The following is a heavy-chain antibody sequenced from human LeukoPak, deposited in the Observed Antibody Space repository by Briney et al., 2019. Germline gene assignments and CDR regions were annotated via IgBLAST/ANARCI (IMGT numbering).Heavy chain of an antibody. D-gene: IGHD1-26*01. CDR2: IWYDGSNK. V-gene: IGHV3-33*01. J-gene: IGHJ4*02. CDR1: GFIFSSYG. Sequence: GGSLRLSCAASGFIFSSYGMHWVRQAPGKGLEWVAVIWYDGSNKNYVDSVKGRFTISRDNSKNTLYLQMNSLRAEDTAVYYCARDGSYYEIDYWGQGTLVTVPS. CDR3: ARDGSYYEIDY.